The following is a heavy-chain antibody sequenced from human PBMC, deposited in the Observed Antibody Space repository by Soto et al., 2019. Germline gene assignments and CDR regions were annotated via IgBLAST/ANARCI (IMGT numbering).Heavy chain of an antibody. CDR3: ARARVATPRLEDPFDI. Sequence: PGESLKISCKGFGYSFGTYWLAWVRHMPGKGLEYMGIIYPGDSDTRYSPSFQGQVTISADKSINTAYLQWSSLKASDTAIYYCARARVATPRLEDPFDIWGQGTMVTVSS. CDR1: GYSFGTYW. CDR2: IYPGDSDT. J-gene: IGHJ3*02. D-gene: IGHD5-12*01. V-gene: IGHV5-51*01.